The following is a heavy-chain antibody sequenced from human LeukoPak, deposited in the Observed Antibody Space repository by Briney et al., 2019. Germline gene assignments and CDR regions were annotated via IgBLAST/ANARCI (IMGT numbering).Heavy chain of an antibody. D-gene: IGHD3-22*01. CDR1: GFTLSSYG. CDR2: ISYDGSNK. CDR3: ARGEYYSDTSSYFDY. V-gene: IGHV3-30*03. Sequence: GGSLRLSCAASGFTLSSYGMNWVRQAPGKGLEWVAVISYDGSNKYYADSVKGRFTISRDNSKNTLFVQMSSLRAEDTAVYYCARGEYYSDTSSYFDYWGQGTLVTVSS. J-gene: IGHJ4*02.